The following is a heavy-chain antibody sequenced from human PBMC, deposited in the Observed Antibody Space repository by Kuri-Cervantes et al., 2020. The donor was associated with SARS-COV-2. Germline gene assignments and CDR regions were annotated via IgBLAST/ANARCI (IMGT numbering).Heavy chain of an antibody. Sequence: QTLSLTCAASGFTFGDYAMSWVRQAPGKGLEWVGFIRSKAYGGTTEYAASVKGRVTISRDDSKSIAYLQMNSLKTEDTAVYYCTTPYYYDSSGYGFYYYMDVWGKGTTVTVSS. V-gene: IGHV3-49*04. CDR2: IRSKAYGGTT. J-gene: IGHJ6*03. D-gene: IGHD3-22*01. CDR3: TTPYYYDSSGYGFYYYMDV. CDR1: GFTFGDYA.